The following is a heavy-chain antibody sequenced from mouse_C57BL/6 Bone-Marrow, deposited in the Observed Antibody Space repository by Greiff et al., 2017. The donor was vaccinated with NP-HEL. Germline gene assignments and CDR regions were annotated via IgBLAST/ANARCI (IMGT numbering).Heavy chain of an antibody. V-gene: IGHV1-81*01. CDR3: ARSGVLGSRFAY. CDR1: GYTFTSYG. D-gene: IGHD1-1*01. Sequence: QVQLKQSGAELARPGASVKLSCTASGYTFTSYGISWVKQRTGQGLEWIGEIYPRSGNTYYNEKFKGKATMAADKASSTSYMELRSLTSEDSAVYFCARSGVLGSRFAYWGQGTLVTVSA. CDR2: IYPRSGNT. J-gene: IGHJ3*01.